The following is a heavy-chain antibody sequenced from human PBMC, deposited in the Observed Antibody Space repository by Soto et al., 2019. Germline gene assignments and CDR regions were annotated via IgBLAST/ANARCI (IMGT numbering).Heavy chain of an antibody. D-gene: IGHD2-2*01. V-gene: IGHV3-23*01. J-gene: IGHJ4*02. CDR2: ITGGGGST. Sequence: EVQLLESGGGLVQPGGSLRLSCAASGFTFNTYAMSWVRQAPGQGLEWVSAITGGGGSTYHADSVKGRFTISRDNSKNTLYLQMNRLRAEDTAVYYCAKGSSTSRPYYFDYWGQGTLVTVSS. CDR3: AKGSSTSRPYYFDY. CDR1: GFTFNTYA.